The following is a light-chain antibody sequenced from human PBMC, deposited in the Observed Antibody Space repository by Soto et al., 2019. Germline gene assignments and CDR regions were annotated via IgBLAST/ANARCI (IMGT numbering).Light chain of an antibody. CDR3: FSYSIRSTS. CDR2: DVG. J-gene: IGLJ2*01. Sequence: QSVLIQPASVSGSRGQSITISCTGISSDVGDYNHVSWYQQYPGKAPQLIIYDVGNRPSGVSNRFSGSKSGNTASLTISGLQAEDEAHYHCFSYSIRSTSFGGGTKVTVL. CDR1: SSDVGDYNH. V-gene: IGLV2-14*03.